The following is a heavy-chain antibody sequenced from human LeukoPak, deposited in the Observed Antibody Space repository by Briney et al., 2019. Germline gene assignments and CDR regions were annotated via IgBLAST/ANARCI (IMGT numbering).Heavy chain of an antibody. CDR2: IRYSGST. J-gene: IGHJ5*02. CDR3: ATSDTVSTYNWFDP. CDR1: GGSISSNTYF. V-gene: IGHV4-39*01. D-gene: IGHD5/OR15-5a*01. Sequence: SETLTLTCNVSGGSISSNTYFWGWIRRPPGKGLEWIGSIRYSGSTYYNPSLKSRVTISVDTSNNQFSLHLTSLTAADTAVYYCATSDTVSTYNWFDPWGLGTLVTVS.